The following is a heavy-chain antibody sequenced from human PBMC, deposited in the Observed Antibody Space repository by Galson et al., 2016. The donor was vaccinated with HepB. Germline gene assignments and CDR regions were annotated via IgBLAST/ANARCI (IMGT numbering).Heavy chain of an antibody. CDR1: GFTFSNYA. J-gene: IGHJ6*02. V-gene: IGHV3-23*01. Sequence: SLRLSCAASGFTFSNYAMSWVRQAPGKGLEWVSAISGSGGVTYYADSVKGRFTFSRDNTKNTLYLQMNSLTAEDTAVYYCAKNLTSSHGLDVWGQGTTVTVAS. D-gene: IGHD6-6*01. CDR3: AKNLTSSHGLDV. CDR2: ISGSGGVT.